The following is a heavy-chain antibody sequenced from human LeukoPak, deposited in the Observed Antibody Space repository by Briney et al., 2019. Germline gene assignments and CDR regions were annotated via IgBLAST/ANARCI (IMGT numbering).Heavy chain of an antibody. D-gene: IGHD6-13*01. J-gene: IGHJ5*02. Sequence: GGSLRLSCAASGFTFSSYEMNWVRQAPGKGLEWVSYISSSGRTFYYADSVKGRFTISRDNGKNSLYLQMNSLRVEDTAVYYCARHGESNSWYTWFDPWGQGTLVTVSS. CDR2: ISSSGRTF. V-gene: IGHV3-48*03. CDR1: GFTFSSYE. CDR3: ARHGESNSWYTWFDP.